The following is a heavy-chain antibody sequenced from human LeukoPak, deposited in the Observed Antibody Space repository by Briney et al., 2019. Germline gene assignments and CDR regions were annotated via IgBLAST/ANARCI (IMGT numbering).Heavy chain of an antibody. D-gene: IGHD3-10*01. CDR1: GGSFSGYY. CDR2: INHSGST. J-gene: IGHJ5*01. Sequence: SETLSLTCAVYGGSFSGYYWSWIRQPPGKGLEWIGEINHSGSTNYNPSLKSRVTISVDTSKNQFSLKLSSVTAADTAVYYCARAENYYGSGSYSTWFDSWGQGTLVTVSS. CDR3: ARAENYYGSGSYSTWFDS. V-gene: IGHV4-34*01.